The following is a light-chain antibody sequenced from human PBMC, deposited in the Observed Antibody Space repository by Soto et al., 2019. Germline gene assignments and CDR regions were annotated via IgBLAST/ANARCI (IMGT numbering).Light chain of an antibody. J-gene: IGKJ1*01. CDR1: QSVSSY. V-gene: IGKV3-11*01. Sequence: EIVLTQSPATLSLSPGERATLSCRASQSVSSYLAWYQQKPGQAPRLLIYDASNRATGIPARFSGSGSGTDFTLTISSLQPEDFAVYFCHSYDKWPPGTFGQGTKVEIK. CDR3: HSYDKWPPGT. CDR2: DAS.